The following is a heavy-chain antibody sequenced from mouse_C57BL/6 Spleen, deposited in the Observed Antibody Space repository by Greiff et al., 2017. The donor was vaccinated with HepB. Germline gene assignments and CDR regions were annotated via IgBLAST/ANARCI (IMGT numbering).Heavy chain of an antibody. D-gene: IGHD2-5*01. V-gene: IGHV14-4*01. CDR1: GFNIKDDY. Sequence: EVQLQQSGAELVRPGASVKLSCTASGFNIKDDYMHWVKQRPEQGLEWIGWIDPENGDTEYASKFQGKATITADTSSNTAYLQLSSLTSEDTAVYYGTTRDYSNYWGQGTTLTVSS. J-gene: IGHJ2*01. CDR2: IDPENGDT. CDR3: TTRDYSNY.